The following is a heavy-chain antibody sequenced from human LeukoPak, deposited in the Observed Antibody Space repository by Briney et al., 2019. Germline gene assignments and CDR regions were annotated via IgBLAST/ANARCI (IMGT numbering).Heavy chain of an antibody. J-gene: IGHJ4*02. CDR3: AHPLDTYTSPRLLDY. Sequence: SGPTLVKPTPTLTLTCTFSGFALSTTGVGVGWIRHPPGKALEWLSLIYWDDEKRYSPSLKSRLTITKDTSTNQVFLTLTTLDPADTGTYYCAHPLDTYTSPRLLDYWGQGALVIVSS. CDR1: GFALSTTGVG. V-gene: IGHV2-5*02. D-gene: IGHD5-18*01. CDR2: IYWDDEK.